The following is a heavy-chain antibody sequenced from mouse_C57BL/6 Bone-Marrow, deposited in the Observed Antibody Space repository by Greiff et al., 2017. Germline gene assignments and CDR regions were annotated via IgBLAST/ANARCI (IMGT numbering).Heavy chain of an antibody. CDR1: GYTFTSYW. V-gene: IGHV1-64*01. Sequence: QVQLQQPGAELVKPGASVKLSCQASGYTFTSYWMHWVKQRPGQGLEWIGMIHPNSGSTNSNEKFKSKATLTVDKSSSTAYMQRSSLTSEDSAVYYGARIRLLRGFAYWGQGTLVTVSA. CDR2: IHPNSGST. J-gene: IGHJ3*01. CDR3: ARIRLLRGFAY. D-gene: IGHD1-1*01.